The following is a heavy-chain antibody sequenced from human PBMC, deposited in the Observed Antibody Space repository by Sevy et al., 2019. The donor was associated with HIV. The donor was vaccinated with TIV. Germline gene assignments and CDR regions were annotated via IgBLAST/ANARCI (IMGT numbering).Heavy chain of an antibody. D-gene: IGHD1-1*01. Sequence: SETLSLTCTVSGGSISSYYWSWIRQPPGKGLEWIGYISYSGSTNENPSLRSRVTISIDTSKNQFSLRLSSVSAADTAVYYCARGGGRTDWGMDVWGQGPRSPSP. J-gene: IGHJ6*02. CDR1: GGSISSYY. V-gene: IGHV4-59*01. CDR3: ARGGGRTDWGMDV. CDR2: ISYSGST.